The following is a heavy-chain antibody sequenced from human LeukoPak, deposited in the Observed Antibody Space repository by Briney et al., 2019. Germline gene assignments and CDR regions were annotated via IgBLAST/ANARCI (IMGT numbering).Heavy chain of an antibody. CDR3: ARAPEYYYDSSGYLKPEKFDY. CDR2: ISAYNGNT. D-gene: IGHD3-22*01. CDR1: GCTFTIYG. J-gene: IGHJ4*02. Sequence: VASVKVSCKASGCTFTIYGISWVRQAPGQGLEWMGWISAYNGNTNYAQKLQGRVTMTTDTSTSTAYMELRSLRSDDTAVYYCARAPEYYYDSSGYLKPEKFDYWGQGTLVAVSS. V-gene: IGHV1-18*01.